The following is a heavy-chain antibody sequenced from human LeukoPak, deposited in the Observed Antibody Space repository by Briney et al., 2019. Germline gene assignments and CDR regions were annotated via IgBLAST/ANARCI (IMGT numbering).Heavy chain of an antibody. J-gene: IGHJ3*02. D-gene: IGHD4-23*01. Sequence: GGSLRLSCAASGFTFSSYAMHWVRQAPGKGLEWVAVISYDGSNKYYADSVKGRFTISRDNSKNTLYLQMNSLRAEDTAVYYCARDGGNTVAHAFDIWGQGTMVTVSS. CDR1: GFTFSSYA. CDR3: ARDGGNTVAHAFDI. CDR2: ISYDGSNK. V-gene: IGHV3-30-3*01.